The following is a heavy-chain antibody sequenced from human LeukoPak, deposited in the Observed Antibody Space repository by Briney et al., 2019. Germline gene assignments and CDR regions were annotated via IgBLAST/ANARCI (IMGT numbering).Heavy chain of an antibody. D-gene: IGHD4-23*01. V-gene: IGHV3-48*04. J-gene: IGHJ4*02. Sequence: PGGSLRLSCAASGFTFSSYSMNWVRQAPGKGPEWLSYISSASGSIYYADSVKGRFTISRDNAKNSLFLQMNSLRAEDTAVYYCARDVHGGAFDYWGQGTLVTVSS. CDR2: ISSASGSI. CDR3: ARDVHGGAFDY. CDR1: GFTFSSYS.